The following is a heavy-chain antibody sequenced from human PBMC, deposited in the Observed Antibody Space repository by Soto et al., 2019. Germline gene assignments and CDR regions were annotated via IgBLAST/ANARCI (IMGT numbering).Heavy chain of an antibody. Sequence: GGSLRLSCAASGFMFSSYWMSWVRQAPGKGLEWVANIHGDGGKIYYVDSVKGRFTISRDNAKRSLYLQMNSLRAEDTAVYYCARDFYGGYTYGPGDYWGQGALVTVSS. D-gene: IGHD5-18*01. CDR3: ARDFYGGYTYGPGDY. J-gene: IGHJ4*02. CDR2: IHGDGGKI. CDR1: GFMFSSYW. V-gene: IGHV3-7*01.